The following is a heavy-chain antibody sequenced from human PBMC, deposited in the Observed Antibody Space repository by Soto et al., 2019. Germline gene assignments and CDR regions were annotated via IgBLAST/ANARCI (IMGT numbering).Heavy chain of an antibody. CDR2: ISAYNGNT. CDR1: GYTFTSYG. CDR3: ARDETTVTELDY. J-gene: IGHJ4*02. V-gene: IGHV1-18*01. D-gene: IGHD4-17*01. Sequence: ASVKVSCKASGYTFTSYGISWVRQAPGQGLEWMGWISAYNGNTNYAQKHQGRVTMTTDTSTSTAYMELRSLRSDDTAVYYCARDETTVTELDYWGQGTLVTVSS.